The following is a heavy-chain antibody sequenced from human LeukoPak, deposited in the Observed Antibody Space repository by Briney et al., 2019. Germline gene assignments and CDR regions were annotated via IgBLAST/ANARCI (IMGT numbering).Heavy chain of an antibody. Sequence: GASVKVSRKASGYTFTSYDINWVRQATGQGLEWMGWMNPNSGNTGYAQKFQGRVTMTRNTSISTAYMELSSLRSEDTAVYYCASGVAARPFYYYGMDVWGQGTTVTVSS. J-gene: IGHJ6*02. CDR3: ASGVAARPFYYYGMDV. CDR1: GYTFTSYD. V-gene: IGHV1-8*01. D-gene: IGHD6-6*01. CDR2: MNPNSGNT.